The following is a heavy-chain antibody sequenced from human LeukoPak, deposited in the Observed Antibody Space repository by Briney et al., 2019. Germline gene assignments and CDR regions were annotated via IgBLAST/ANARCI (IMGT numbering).Heavy chain of an antibody. CDR3: ARQGALRQDYYMDV. V-gene: IGHV1-69*06. CDR1: GASFSSYA. CDR2: IIPIFGTP. J-gene: IGHJ6*03. Sequence: SVKVSCKASGASFSSYAISWVRQAPGQGLEWMGRIIPIFGTPNYAQRFQGRVTITADIVSSTAYMEVNNLTSEDTAVYFCARQGALRQDYYMDVWGNGTTVTVSS.